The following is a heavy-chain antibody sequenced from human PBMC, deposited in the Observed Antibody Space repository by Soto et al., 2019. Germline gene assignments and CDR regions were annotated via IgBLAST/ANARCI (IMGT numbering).Heavy chain of an antibody. Sequence: GGSQRLSCAASGFTFSDYYLSWLRQAPGKELGWGSFISSSGSTIYYADFVKGRSTISRDNAKNSLYLQMNSLRAEDPAVYYCARAIFPDSSGYRSGAFDIWGQWTLVTV. CDR2: ISSSGSTI. J-gene: IGHJ3*02. CDR1: GFTFSDYY. V-gene: IGHV3-11*01. CDR3: ARAIFPDSSGYRSGAFDI. D-gene: IGHD3-22*01.